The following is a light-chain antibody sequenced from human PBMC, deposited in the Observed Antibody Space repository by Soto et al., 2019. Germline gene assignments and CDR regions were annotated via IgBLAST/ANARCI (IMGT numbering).Light chain of an antibody. J-gene: IGLJ1*01. Sequence: QSALTQPASVSGSPRQSITISCTGTSSDVGGYNYVSWYQQHPGKVPKLMIYEVSNRPSGVSDRFSGSKSGNTASLTISGLQAEDEADYYCSSYTSSYTYVFGTGTKLTVL. CDR3: SSYTSSYTYV. CDR1: SSDVGGYNY. V-gene: IGLV2-14*01. CDR2: EVS.